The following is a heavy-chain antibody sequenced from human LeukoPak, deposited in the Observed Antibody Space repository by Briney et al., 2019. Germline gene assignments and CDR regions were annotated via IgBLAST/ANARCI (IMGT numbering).Heavy chain of an antibody. CDR2: IFHSGKT. V-gene: IGHV4-38-2*01. CDR1: GYSISSGYY. CDR3: ARGDIPDF. Sequence: PSETLSLTCGVSGYSISSGYYWGWIRQPPGKGLEWIGSIFHSGKTYYNLSLKSRVTISVDTSKNQFSLKLTSVTAADTAVYYCARGDIPDFWGQGTLVTVSS. D-gene: IGHD2-21*01. J-gene: IGHJ4*02.